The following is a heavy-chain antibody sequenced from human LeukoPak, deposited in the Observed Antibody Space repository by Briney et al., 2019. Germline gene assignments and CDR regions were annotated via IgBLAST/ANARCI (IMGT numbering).Heavy chain of an antibody. D-gene: IGHD2-8*01. Sequence: PGGSLRLSCAASGFLLSRYWMSWIRQAPGKGLEWVANIKQDGSEKHYIDSVKGRFTISRDNAKNSLYLQMNSLRAEDTAVYYCASMYFSQYLQHWGQGTLVTVSS. J-gene: IGHJ1*01. CDR1: GFLLSRYW. V-gene: IGHV3-7*02. CDR2: IKQDGSEK. CDR3: ASMYFSQYLQH.